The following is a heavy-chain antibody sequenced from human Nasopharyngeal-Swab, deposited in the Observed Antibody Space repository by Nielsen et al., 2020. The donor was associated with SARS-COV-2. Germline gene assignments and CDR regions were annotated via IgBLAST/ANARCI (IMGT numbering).Heavy chain of an antibody. CDR1: GGSLRSGDYY. V-gene: IGHV4-61*02. J-gene: IGHJ4*02. CDR3: VRDWSSPSKTAFDY. Sequence: LRLSCDVFGGSLRSGDYYWSWIRQPAGEGLEWIGRIYTNGGTSYNPSLTSRVTISVDMSKNQFSLKLTSVTAADTAVYYCVRDWSSPSKTAFDYWGQGILVTVSS. CDR2: IYTNGGT. D-gene: IGHD6-6*01.